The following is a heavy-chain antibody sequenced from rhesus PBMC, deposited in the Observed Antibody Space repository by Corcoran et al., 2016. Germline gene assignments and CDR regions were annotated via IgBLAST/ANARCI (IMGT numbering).Heavy chain of an antibody. D-gene: IGHD3-28*01. CDR1: GYSISSAYY. V-gene: IGHV4-99*01. J-gene: IGHJ4*01. CDR2: IGGSIGST. Sequence: QVQLQESGPGLVKPSETLSLTCAVSGYSISSAYYWGWIRQPPGTGLEWSGYIGGSIGSTYYNPSLQSRVTISKDTSKSQFSLKLSSVTAADTAVYYCTRLGAYYGQYFDYWGQGVLVTVSS. CDR3: TRLGAYYGQYFDY.